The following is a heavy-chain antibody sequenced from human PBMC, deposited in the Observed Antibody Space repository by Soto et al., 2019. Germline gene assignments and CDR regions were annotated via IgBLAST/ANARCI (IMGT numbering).Heavy chain of an antibody. Sequence: ASVKVSCTASGYTLTSYDINWVRQATGQGLEWMGWMNPNSGNTGYAQKFQGRVTMTRNTSISTAYMELSSLRSEDTAVYYCARGLGRSYYDFWSGYYAIGPYYYGMDVWGQGTTVTVSS. V-gene: IGHV1-8*01. CDR1: GYTLTSYD. D-gene: IGHD3-3*01. CDR2: MNPNSGNT. J-gene: IGHJ6*02. CDR3: ARGLGRSYYDFWSGYYAIGPYYYGMDV.